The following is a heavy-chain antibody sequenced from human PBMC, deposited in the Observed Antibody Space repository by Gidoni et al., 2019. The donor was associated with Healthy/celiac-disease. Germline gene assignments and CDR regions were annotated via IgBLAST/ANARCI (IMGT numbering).Heavy chain of an antibody. CDR3: ARGPGYYDSSGLYPFDY. D-gene: IGHD3-22*01. CDR2: IIPIFGTA. J-gene: IGHJ4*02. CDR1: GGTFSSYA. V-gene: IGHV1-69*01. Sequence: QVQLVQSGAEVKKPGSSVKVSCKASGGTFSSYAISWVRQAPGQALEWMGGIIPIFGTANYAQKFQGRVTITADESTSTAYMELSSLRSEDTAVYYCARGPGYYDSSGLYPFDYWGQGTLVTVSS.